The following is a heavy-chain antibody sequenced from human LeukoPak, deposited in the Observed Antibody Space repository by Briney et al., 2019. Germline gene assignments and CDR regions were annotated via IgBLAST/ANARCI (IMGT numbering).Heavy chain of an antibody. Sequence: ASVKVSCKASGYTFTSYGISWVRQAPGQGLEWMGWISAYNGNTNYAQKLQGRVTMTTDTSTRTAYMELRSLRSDDTAVYYCARERSITIFGVVIHYYYGMDVWGQGTTVTVSS. D-gene: IGHD3-3*01. CDR2: ISAYNGNT. CDR1: GYTFTSYG. V-gene: IGHV1-18*01. CDR3: ARERSITIFGVVIHYYYGMDV. J-gene: IGHJ6*02.